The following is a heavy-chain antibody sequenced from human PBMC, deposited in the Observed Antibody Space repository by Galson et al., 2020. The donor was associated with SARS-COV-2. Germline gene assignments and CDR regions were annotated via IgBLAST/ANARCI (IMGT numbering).Heavy chain of an antibody. J-gene: IGHJ6*02. CDR2: IYYSGST. CDR1: GGSISSSSYY. V-gene: IGHV4-39*01. Sequence: SETLSLTCTVSGGSISSSSYYWGWIRQPPGKGLEWIGSIYYSGSTYYNPSLKSRVTISVDTSKNQFSLKLSSVTAADTAVYYCARHGCSGGSGAKHYYYYGMDVWGQGTTVTVSS. CDR3: ARHGCSGGSGAKHYYYYGMDV. D-gene: IGHD2-15*01.